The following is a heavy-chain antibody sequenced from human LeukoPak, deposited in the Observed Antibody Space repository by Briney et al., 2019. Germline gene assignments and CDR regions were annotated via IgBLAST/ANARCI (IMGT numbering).Heavy chain of an antibody. D-gene: IGHD3-22*01. CDR1: GGSISRSDHY. J-gene: IGHJ4*02. Sequence: PSETLSLTCSVSGGSISRSDHYWSWIRQPPGKGLEWIGEINHSGSTNYNPSLKSRVTISVDTSKNQFSLKLSSVTAADTAVYYCARAPGDYDSSGYRTFDYWGQGTLVTVSS. V-gene: IGHV4-39*07. CDR3: ARAPGDYDSSGYRTFDY. CDR2: INHSGST.